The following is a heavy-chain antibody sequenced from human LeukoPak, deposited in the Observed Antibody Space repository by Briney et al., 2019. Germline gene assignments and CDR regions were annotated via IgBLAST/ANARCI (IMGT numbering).Heavy chain of an antibody. Sequence: ESLKISCKGSGYSFTNYWIGWVRQVPGEGLEWMGIIYPGDSDTRYSPSFQGQVTISADKSINTAYLQWSSLKASDTAMYYCARSSLLATVTAPCNWFDPWGQGTLVTVSS. V-gene: IGHV5-51*01. CDR3: ARSSLLATVTAPCNWFDP. J-gene: IGHJ5*02. CDR2: IYPGDSDT. CDR1: GYSFTNYW. D-gene: IGHD4-17*01.